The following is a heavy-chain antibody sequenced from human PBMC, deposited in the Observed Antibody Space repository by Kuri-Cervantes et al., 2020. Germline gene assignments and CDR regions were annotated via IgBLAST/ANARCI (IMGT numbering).Heavy chain of an antibody. CDR1: GFTFSSYG. Sequence: GESLKISCAASGFTFSSYGMHWVRQAPGKGLEWVAVISYDGSNKYYADSVKGRFTISRDNSKNTLYLQMNSLRAEDTAVYYCAREGYCTGGVCSEDAFDIWGQGTMVTVSS. V-gene: IGHV3-30*03. CDR3: AREGYCTGGVCSEDAFDI. D-gene: IGHD2-8*02. CDR2: ISYDGSNK. J-gene: IGHJ3*02.